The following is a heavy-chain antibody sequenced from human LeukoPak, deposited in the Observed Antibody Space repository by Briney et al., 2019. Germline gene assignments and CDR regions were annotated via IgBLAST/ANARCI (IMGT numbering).Heavy chain of an antibody. CDR1: GYTFTSYY. V-gene: IGHV1-46*01. CDR2: INPSGGST. J-gene: IGHJ6*03. Sequence: GASVKVSCKASGYTFTSYYMHWVRQAPGQGLEWMGIINPSGGSTSYAQKFQGRVTMTRDTSTSTVYMELSSLRSEDTDVYYCARTTYGSGSYVYYYMDVWGKGTTVTVSS. CDR3: ARTTYGSGSYVYYYMDV. D-gene: IGHD3-10*01.